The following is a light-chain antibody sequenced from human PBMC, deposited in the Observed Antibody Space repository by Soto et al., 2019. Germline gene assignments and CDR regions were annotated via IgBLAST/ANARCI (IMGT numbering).Light chain of an antibody. Sequence: DIQMTQSPSSLSASVGDRVTITCRASQNIGTYLNWYPQKPGKAPTVLIYTASTLQSGVPSRFSARGSGTDFTHTNSSLQPEHSATSYSQHSYSSIDYSFGPRAKL. CDR3: QHSYSSIDYS. CDR2: TAS. V-gene: IGKV1-39*01. CDR1: QNIGTY. J-gene: IGKJ2*03.